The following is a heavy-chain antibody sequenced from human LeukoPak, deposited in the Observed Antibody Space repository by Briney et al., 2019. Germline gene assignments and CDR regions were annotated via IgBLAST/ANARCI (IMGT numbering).Heavy chain of an antibody. V-gene: IGHV3-48*04. D-gene: IGHD3-22*01. CDR3: ARDPYYYDSTPSADY. Sequence: PGGSLRLSCAASGFTFDDYGVSWVRQAPGKGLEWVSYISSSSSTIYYADSVKGRFTISRDNAKNSLYLQMNSLRAEDTAVYYCARDPYYYDSTPSADYWGQGTLVTVSS. CDR2: ISSSSSTI. J-gene: IGHJ4*02. CDR1: GFTFDDYG.